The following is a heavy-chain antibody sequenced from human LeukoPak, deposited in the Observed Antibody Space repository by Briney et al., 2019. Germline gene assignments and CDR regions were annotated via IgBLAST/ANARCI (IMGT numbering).Heavy chain of an antibody. Sequence: GGSLRLSCAASRFSVSSVYMIWVRQAPGKGLEWGSVIYSGGTKDYGASVKGRFTISRDNAKNSLYLQKNSLRAEDTALYYCARGTRYYGSGAALYYYYGMDVWGQGTTVTVSS. J-gene: IGHJ6*02. D-gene: IGHD3-10*01. CDR2: IYSGGTK. CDR1: RFSVSSVY. CDR3: ARGTRYYGSGAALYYYYGMDV. V-gene: IGHV3-53*01.